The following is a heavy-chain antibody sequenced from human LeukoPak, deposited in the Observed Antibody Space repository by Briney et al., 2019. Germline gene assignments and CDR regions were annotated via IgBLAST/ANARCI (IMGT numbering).Heavy chain of an antibody. CDR1: GFTFRSYA. D-gene: IGHD2-2*01. CDR2: LSVST. Sequence: GSLRLSCAASGFTFRSYAMSWVRQAPGKGLEWVSSLSVSTYYADSVKGRFTISRDNSKNTLFLQMNSLRAEDTAVYYCAKASPSSYCGTTSCSVNFDYWGQGTPVTVSS. J-gene: IGHJ4*02. V-gene: IGHV3-23*01. CDR3: AKASPSSYCGTTSCSVNFDY.